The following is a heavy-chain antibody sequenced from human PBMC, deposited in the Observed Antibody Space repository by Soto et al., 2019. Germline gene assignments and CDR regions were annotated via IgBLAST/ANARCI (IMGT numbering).Heavy chain of an antibody. Sequence: GESLKISCKVSGYNFNNYWIAWVRQMPGKGLEWMGIIHPSKSSTRYSPSFEGQVTISADESISTAYLQWSSLKASDTAMYYCARDLDYFGLDVWGQGTTVTVSS. V-gene: IGHV5-51*01. J-gene: IGHJ6*02. CDR2: IHPSKSST. CDR3: ARDLDYFGLDV. CDR1: GYNFNNYW.